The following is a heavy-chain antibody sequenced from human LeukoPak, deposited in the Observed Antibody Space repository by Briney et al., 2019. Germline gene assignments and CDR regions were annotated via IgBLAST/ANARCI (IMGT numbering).Heavy chain of an antibody. J-gene: IGHJ4*02. CDR1: GFTFSSYA. V-gene: IGHV3-23*01. D-gene: IGHD3-10*01. CDR2: ISGGGGTT. Sequence: GGSLRLSCAASGFTFSSYAMTWVRQAPGKGLEWVSGISGGGGTTYYADSVKGRFTISRDNSKNTLYLQMSSLRVEDTAVYYCAEGNTLLRGQFDYWGQGTLVTVSS. CDR3: AEGNTLLRGQFDY.